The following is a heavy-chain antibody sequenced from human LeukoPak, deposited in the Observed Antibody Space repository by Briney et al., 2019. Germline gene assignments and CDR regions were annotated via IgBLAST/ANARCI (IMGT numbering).Heavy chain of an antibody. CDR3: ARDNREGYYGSGSFPHYFDY. V-gene: IGHV1-18*01. CDR1: GYTFTSYG. Sequence: ASVKVSCKASGYTFTSYGISWVRQAPGQGLEWMGWISAYNGNTNYAQKLQGRVTMTTDTSTSTAYMELRSPRSDDTAVYYCARDNREGYYGSGSFPHYFDYWGQGTLVTVSS. CDR2: ISAYNGNT. J-gene: IGHJ4*02. D-gene: IGHD3-10*01.